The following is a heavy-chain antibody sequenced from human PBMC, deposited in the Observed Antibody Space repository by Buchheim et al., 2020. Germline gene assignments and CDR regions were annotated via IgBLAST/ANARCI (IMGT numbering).Heavy chain of an antibody. D-gene: IGHD5-18*01. CDR1: GGSISSSSYY. CDR3: AGDVDTAMAQGSWFDP. CDR2: IYYSGST. Sequence: QLQLQESGPGLVKPSETLSLTCTVSGGSISSSSYYWGWIRQPPGKGLEWIGSIYYSGSTYYNPSLKSRVPISVDTSKNQFSLKLSSVTAADTAVYYCAGDVDTAMAQGSWFDPWGQGTL. V-gene: IGHV4-39*01. J-gene: IGHJ5*02.